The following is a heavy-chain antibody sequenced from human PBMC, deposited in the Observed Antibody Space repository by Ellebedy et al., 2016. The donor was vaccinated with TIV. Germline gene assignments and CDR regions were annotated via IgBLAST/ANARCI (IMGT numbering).Heavy chain of an antibody. CDR3: ARDHYGSLDV. V-gene: IGHV4-59*01. J-gene: IGHJ6*02. CDR2: KYTSGTS. Sequence: SETLSLTXTVSGGSISSYYWSWIRQPPGKGLEWIGLKYTSGTSTYDPSLNSRATISVDTSRNQFSLRLTSLTAADTAVYYCARDHYGSLDVWGQGSRSPSP. D-gene: IGHD3-10*01. CDR1: GGSISSYY.